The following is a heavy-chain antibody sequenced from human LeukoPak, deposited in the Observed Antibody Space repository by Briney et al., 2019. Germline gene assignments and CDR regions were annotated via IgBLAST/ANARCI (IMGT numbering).Heavy chain of an antibody. CDR3: ARTIVGAAFDY. CDR1: GFTFASYW. J-gene: IGHJ4*02. CDR2: IAGDGSST. V-gene: IGHV3-74*01. Sequence: PGESLRLSCAASGFTFASYWMHWVRQAPGRGLVWVSRIAGDGSSTNYSDSVKGRFTISRDNAKNTLYLQMNRLRAEDTAVYFCARTIVGAAFDYWGQGSLVTVSS. D-gene: IGHD1-26*01.